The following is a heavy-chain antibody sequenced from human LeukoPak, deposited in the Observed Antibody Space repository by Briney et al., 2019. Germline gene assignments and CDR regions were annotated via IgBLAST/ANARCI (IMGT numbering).Heavy chain of an antibody. J-gene: IGHJ5*02. CDR2: INPNSGGT. CDR1: GYTFTGYY. CDR3: ARVHYDYGDYTPFDP. D-gene: IGHD4-17*01. V-gene: IGHV1-2*02. Sequence: ASVKVSCKASGYTFTGYYMHWVRQAPGQGLEWMGWINPNSGGTNYAQKFQGRVTMTRDTSISTAYMELSRLRSDDTAVYYCARVHYDYGDYTPFDPWGQGTLVTVSS.